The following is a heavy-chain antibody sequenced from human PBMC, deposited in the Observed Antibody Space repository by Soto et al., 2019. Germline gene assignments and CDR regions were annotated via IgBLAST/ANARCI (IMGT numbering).Heavy chain of an antibody. V-gene: IGHV5-51*01. D-gene: IGHD6-6*01. Sequence: GESLKISCKGSGYSFTSYWIGWVRQMPGKGLEWMGIIYPGDSDTRYSPSFQGQVTISADKSISTAYLQWSSLKASDTAMYYCARLKEGYSSSYENYCYYYGMDVWGQGTTVTVSS. CDR3: ARLKEGYSSSYENYCYYYGMDV. J-gene: IGHJ6*02. CDR1: GYSFTSYW. CDR2: IYPGDSDT.